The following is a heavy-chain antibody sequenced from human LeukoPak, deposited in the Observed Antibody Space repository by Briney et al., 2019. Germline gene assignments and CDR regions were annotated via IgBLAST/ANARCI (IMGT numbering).Heavy chain of an antibody. D-gene: IGHD2-2*01. Sequence: ASVKVSCKASGYTFTGYYMHWVRQAPGQGLEWMGRINPNSGGTNYAQKFQGRVTMTRDTSISTAYMELSRLRSDDTAVYYCARDSLYCSSTSCYPDYWGQETLVTVSS. CDR3: ARDSLYCSSTSCYPDY. CDR2: INPNSGGT. CDR1: GYTFTGYY. J-gene: IGHJ4*02. V-gene: IGHV1-2*06.